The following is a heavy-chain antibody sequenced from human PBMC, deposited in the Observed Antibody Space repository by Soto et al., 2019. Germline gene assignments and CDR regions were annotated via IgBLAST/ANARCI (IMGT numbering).Heavy chain of an antibody. D-gene: IGHD6-13*01. Sequence: GASVKVSCKASGYTFTSYGISWVRQAPGQGLEWMGWISAYNGNTNYAQKLQGRVTMTTDTSTSTAYMELRSLRSDDTAVYYCAKDGQQQMPYTMDVWGQGTTVTVSS. CDR1: GYTFTSYG. CDR3: AKDGQQQMPYTMDV. V-gene: IGHV1-18*01. J-gene: IGHJ6*02. CDR2: ISAYNGNT.